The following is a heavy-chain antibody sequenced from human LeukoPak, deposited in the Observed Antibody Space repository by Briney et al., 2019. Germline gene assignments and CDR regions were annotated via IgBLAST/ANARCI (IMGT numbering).Heavy chain of an antibody. D-gene: IGHD3-22*01. V-gene: IGHV3-23*01. Sequence: GGSLRLSCAVSGFTFRSYAMSWVRQAPGNGLEWVSAIGGSDGKTYYADSVKGRFTISRDNSKNTLYLQMNSLRAEDTAVYYCAKDPLAYYDSSGYYDYWGQGTLVTVSS. J-gene: IGHJ4*02. CDR3: AKDPLAYYDSSGYYDY. CDR2: IGGSDGKT. CDR1: GFTFRSYA.